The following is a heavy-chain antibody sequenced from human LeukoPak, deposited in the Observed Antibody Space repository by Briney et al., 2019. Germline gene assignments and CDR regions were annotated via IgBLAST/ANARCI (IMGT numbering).Heavy chain of an antibody. CDR2: IKSKTDGGTT. CDR3: TTGIPAFYGSGST. V-gene: IGHV3-15*01. Sequence: GGSLRLSCAASTFTFTYAWMSWVRQAPGKGLEWVGRIKSKTDGGTTDYAAPVQGRFTISRDDSKNTLYLQMNSLNTEDTALYYCTTGIPAFYGSGSTWGQGTLVTVSS. J-gene: IGHJ4*02. CDR1: TFTFTYAW. D-gene: IGHD3-10*01.